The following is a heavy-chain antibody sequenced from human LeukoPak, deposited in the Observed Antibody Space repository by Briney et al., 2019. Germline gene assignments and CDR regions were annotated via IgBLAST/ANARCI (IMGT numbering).Heavy chain of an antibody. Sequence: GGSLRLSCAASGFTFSSYSMNWVRQAPGKGLEWVSSISSSSSYIYYADSVKGRFTISRDNAKNSLYLQMNSLRVEDTAVYYCARAGSVTTPYDYWGQGTLVTVSS. CDR3: ARAGSVTTPYDY. D-gene: IGHD4-17*01. J-gene: IGHJ4*02. V-gene: IGHV3-21*01. CDR1: GFTFSSYS. CDR2: ISSSSSYI.